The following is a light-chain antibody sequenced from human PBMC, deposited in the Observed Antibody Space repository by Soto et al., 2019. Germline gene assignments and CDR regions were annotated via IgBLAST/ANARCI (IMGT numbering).Light chain of an antibody. J-gene: IGKJ5*01. CDR1: QSVSSN. CDR2: GAS. CDR3: QQYNSWPPIT. Sequence: EIVWRQSPPTRAVSRGRVDLVSCRVSQSVSSNLAWYQQKPGQAPRLLIYGASTRATGIPARFSGSGAGTEFTLTISSPQSDDFSVYHCQQYNSWPPITLGQGTRLEIK. V-gene: IGKV3-15*01.